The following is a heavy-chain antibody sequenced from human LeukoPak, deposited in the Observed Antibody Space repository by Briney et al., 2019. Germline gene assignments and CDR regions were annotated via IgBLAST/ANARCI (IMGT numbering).Heavy chain of an antibody. J-gene: IGHJ4*02. CDR3: ARAIAAYYYDSSGYYYGPGY. D-gene: IGHD3-22*01. CDR1: GFTFSDYY. Sequence: GGSLRLSCAASGFTFSDYYMSWIRQAPGKGLEWVSYISSSGSTIYYADSVKGRFTISRDNAKNSLYLQMNSLRAEDTAVYYCARAIAAYYYDSSGYYYGPGYWGQGTLVTVSS. V-gene: IGHV3-11*01. CDR2: ISSSGSTI.